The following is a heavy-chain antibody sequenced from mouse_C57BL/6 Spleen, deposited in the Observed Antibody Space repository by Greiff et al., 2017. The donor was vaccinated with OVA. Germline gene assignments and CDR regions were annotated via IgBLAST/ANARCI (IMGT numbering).Heavy chain of an antibody. CDR3: ARRTGTALDY. J-gene: IGHJ2*01. V-gene: IGHV1-59*01. D-gene: IGHD4-1*01. CDR2: IDPSDSYT. Sequence: PGQGLEWIGVIDPSDSYTNYNQKFKGKATLTVDTSSSTAYMQLSSLTSEDSAVYYCARRTGTALDYWGQGTTLTVSS.